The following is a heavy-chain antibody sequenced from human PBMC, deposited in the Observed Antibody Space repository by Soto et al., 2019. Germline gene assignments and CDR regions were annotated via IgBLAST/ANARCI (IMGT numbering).Heavy chain of an antibody. Sequence: GGSLRLSCAASGFTFSKSAVTWVRQAPGKGLEWVSSIGTSGRTYYADSVKGRFTISRDSSKNTLYLQMNSLRAEDTAVYYCAKGNSWSPALVLDIWGQGTMVTVS. CDR2: IGTSGRT. CDR3: AKGNSWSPALVLDI. CDR1: GFTFSKSA. V-gene: IGHV3-23*01. J-gene: IGHJ3*02. D-gene: IGHD1-7*01.